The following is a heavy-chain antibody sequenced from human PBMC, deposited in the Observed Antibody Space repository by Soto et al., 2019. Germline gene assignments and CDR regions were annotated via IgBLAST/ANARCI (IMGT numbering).Heavy chain of an antibody. V-gene: IGHV3-53*01. D-gene: IGHD1-26*01. CDR1: EFTVTNNY. Sequence: EVQLVESGGGLIQPGGSLRLSCAVSEFTVTNNYMNWVRKAPGRGLEWVAVIYSGGDTYYADSVKGRFTVSRDNSKNTLYLQMNSLRGEDTAVYFCARGSMYFDYWGQGTFVTVSS. CDR3: ARGSMYFDY. CDR2: IYSGGDT. J-gene: IGHJ4*02.